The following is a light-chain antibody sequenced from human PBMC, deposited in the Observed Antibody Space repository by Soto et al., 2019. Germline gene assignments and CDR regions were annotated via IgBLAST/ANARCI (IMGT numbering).Light chain of an antibody. CDR2: SAS. CDR1: QSVYSNY. Sequence: EIVLAQSPGTLSLSPGERATLPCRASQSVYSNYLAWYQQKPGQAPRLLIYSASTRATGIPDRFSGSGSGTDFTLTISRLEPEDFAMFYCQQYGSSSYTFGQGTKLEIK. V-gene: IGKV3-20*01. CDR3: QQYGSSSYT. J-gene: IGKJ2*01.